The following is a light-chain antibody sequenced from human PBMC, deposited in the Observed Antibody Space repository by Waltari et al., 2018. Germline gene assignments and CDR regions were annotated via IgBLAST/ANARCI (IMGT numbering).Light chain of an antibody. J-gene: IGKJ4*01. Sequence: DIQMTQSPSSLSASLRDRVTITCRASQNIGSYLNWYQQEPGIAPKLLIYAASSLRSGVPSRISGSGSGTEFTLTITSLQPEDFATYYWHQSSSIPLTFGGGTKVEIK. CDR3: HQSSSIPLT. CDR1: QNIGSY. CDR2: AAS. V-gene: IGKV1-39*01.